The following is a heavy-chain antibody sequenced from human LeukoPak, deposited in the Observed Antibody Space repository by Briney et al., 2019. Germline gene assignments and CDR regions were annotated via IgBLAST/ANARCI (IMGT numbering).Heavy chain of an antibody. CDR2: IYSGGST. CDR3: ARGKYSYAYFGAYYFDY. V-gene: IGHV3-53*01. J-gene: IGHJ4*02. Sequence: GGSLRLSCAASGFTFSNYRMSWVRQAPGKGLEWVSVIYSGGSTYYADSVKGRFTISRDNSKNTLYLQMNSLRAEDTAVYYCARGKYSYAYFGAYYFDYWGQGTLVTVSS. CDR1: GFTFSNYR. D-gene: IGHD5-18*01.